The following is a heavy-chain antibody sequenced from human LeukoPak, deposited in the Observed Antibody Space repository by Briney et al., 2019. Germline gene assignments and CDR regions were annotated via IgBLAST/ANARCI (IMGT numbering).Heavy chain of an antibody. CDR1: GFTFSSYE. Sequence: GGSLRLSCAASGFTFSSYEMNWVRQAPGKGLEWVSYISSSGSTIYYADPVKSRFTISRDNAKNSLYLQMNSLRADDTAVYYCARDRQGYYGMDVWGQGTTVTVSS. CDR3: ARDRQGYYGMDV. J-gene: IGHJ6*02. V-gene: IGHV3-48*03. CDR2: ISSSGSTI.